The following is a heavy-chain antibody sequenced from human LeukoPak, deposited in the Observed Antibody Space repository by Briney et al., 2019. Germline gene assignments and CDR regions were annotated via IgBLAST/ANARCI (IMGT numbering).Heavy chain of an antibody. CDR2: ISYDGSNK. D-gene: IGHD2/OR15-2a*01. Sequence: GGSLRLSCAASGFTFSSYAMHWVRQAPGKGLEWVAVISYDGSNKYYADSVKGRFTISRDNSKNTLYLQMNSLRAEDTAVYYCARGRGYDFGHPFDYWGQGTLVTVSS. V-gene: IGHV3-30-3*01. CDR1: GFTFSSYA. CDR3: ARGRGYDFGHPFDY. J-gene: IGHJ4*02.